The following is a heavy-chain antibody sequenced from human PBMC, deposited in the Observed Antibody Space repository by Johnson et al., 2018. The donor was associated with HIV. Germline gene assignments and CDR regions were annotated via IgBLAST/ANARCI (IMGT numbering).Heavy chain of an antibody. CDR2: IYSGGRT. J-gene: IGHJ3*02. D-gene: IGHD3-22*01. V-gene: IGHV3-66*01. Sequence: VQLVESGGGLVQPGGSLRLSCPASGFTVSSNYLSWVRQAPGQGLAWVSVIYSGGRTYYADSVKGRFTISRDNSKNTLYLQMNSPRAEDTAVYYCARDRGQWLLGMSDAFDIWGQGTMVTVSS. CDR1: GFTVSSNY. CDR3: ARDRGQWLLGMSDAFDI.